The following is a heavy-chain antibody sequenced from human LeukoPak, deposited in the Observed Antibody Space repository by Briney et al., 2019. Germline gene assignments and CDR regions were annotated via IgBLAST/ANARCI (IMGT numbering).Heavy chain of an antibody. Sequence: SETLSLTCTVSGYSISSGYYWGWIRQPPGKGREWIGSIYHSRSTYYNPSLKSRVTISVDTSKNQFSLKLSSVTAADTAVYYCARDGFSWIGWFDPWGQGTLVTVSS. CDR2: IYHSRST. V-gene: IGHV4-38-2*02. D-gene: IGHD5-12*01. CDR3: ARDGFSWIGWFDP. CDR1: GYSISSGYY. J-gene: IGHJ5*02.